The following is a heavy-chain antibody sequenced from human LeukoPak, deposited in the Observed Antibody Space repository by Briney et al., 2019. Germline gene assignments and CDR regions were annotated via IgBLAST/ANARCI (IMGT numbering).Heavy chain of an antibody. J-gene: IGHJ5*02. V-gene: IGHV1-2*02. CDR1: GYTFTGYY. CDR3: ARGIIAAAGTYWFDP. CDR2: INPNSGGT. D-gene: IGHD6-13*01. Sequence: ASVKVSCKASGYTFTGYYMHWVRQAPGQGLGWMGWINPNSGGTNYAQKFQGRVTMTRDTSISTAYMELSRLRSDDTAVYYCARGIIAAAGTYWFDPWGQGTLVTVSS.